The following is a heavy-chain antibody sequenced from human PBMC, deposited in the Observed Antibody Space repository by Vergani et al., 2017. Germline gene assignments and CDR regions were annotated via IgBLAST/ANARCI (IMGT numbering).Heavy chain of an antibody. CDR2: INSDGSST. D-gene: IGHD6-19*01. V-gene: IGHV3-74*01. CDR1: GFTFSSYW. CDR3: AREGAGWYRAIDY. Sequence: EVQLVESGGGLVPPGGSLRLSCAASGFTFSSYWMHWVRQAPGKGLVWVSRINSDGSSTSYADSVKGRFTISRDNAKNTLYLQMNSLRAEDTAVYYCAREGAGWYRAIDYWGQGTLVTVSS. J-gene: IGHJ4*02.